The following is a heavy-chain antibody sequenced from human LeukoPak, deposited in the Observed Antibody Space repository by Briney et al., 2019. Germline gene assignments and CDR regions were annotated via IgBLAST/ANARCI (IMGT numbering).Heavy chain of an antibody. J-gene: IGHJ6*03. CDR1: GYTFTSYY. D-gene: IGHD6-13*01. CDR2: INPSGGST. V-gene: IGHV1-46*01. Sequence: ASVKVSCKASGYTFTSYYMHWVRQAPGQGLEWMGIINPSGGSTSYAQKFQGRVTMTRDMSTSTVYMELSSLRSEDTAVYYCARALSAAGTQFYYYYMDVWGKGTTVTVSS. CDR3: ARALSAAGTQFYYYYMDV.